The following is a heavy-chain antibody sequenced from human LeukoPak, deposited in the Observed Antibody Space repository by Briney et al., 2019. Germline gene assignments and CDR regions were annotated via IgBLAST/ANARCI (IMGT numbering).Heavy chain of an antibody. Sequence: SETLSLTCAVYGGSFSGYFWSWIRQPPGKGLEWIGEINHSGSTNYNPSLKSRVTISVDTSKNQFSLKLSSVTAADTAVYYCARGLTESRRYFDSWGQETLVTVSS. V-gene: IGHV4-34*01. CDR2: INHSGST. CDR3: ARGLTESRRYFDS. J-gene: IGHJ4*02. CDR1: GGSFSGYF.